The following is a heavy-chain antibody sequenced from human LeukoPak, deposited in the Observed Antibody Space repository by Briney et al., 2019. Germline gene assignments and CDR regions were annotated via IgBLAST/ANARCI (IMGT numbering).Heavy chain of an antibody. CDR3: AKEVWPTVTTPGHTHFDY. D-gene: IGHD4-17*01. Sequence: GGSLRLSCAASGFMFSNYWMSWVRQAPGKGLEWVAFIRYDGRNKYYADSVKGRFTISRDNSKNTLCLQMNSLRAEDTAVYYCAKEVWPTVTTPGHTHFDYWGQGTLVTVSS. CDR2: IRYDGRNK. CDR1: GFMFSNYW. J-gene: IGHJ4*02. V-gene: IGHV3-30*02.